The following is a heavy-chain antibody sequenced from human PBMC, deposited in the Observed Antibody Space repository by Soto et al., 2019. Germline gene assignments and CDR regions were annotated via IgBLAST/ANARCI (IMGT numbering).Heavy chain of an antibody. CDR2: IYSGGST. V-gene: IGHV3-53*01. CDR3: AREQRYSNTANAFDI. J-gene: IGHJ3*02. CDR1: GFTVSSNY. Sequence: GGSLRLSCAASGFTVSSNYMSWVRQAPGKGLEWVSVIYSGGSTYYADSVKGRFTISRDNSKNTLYLQMNSLRAEDTAVYYCAREQRYSNTANAFDIWGQGTMVTVSS. D-gene: IGHD6-25*01.